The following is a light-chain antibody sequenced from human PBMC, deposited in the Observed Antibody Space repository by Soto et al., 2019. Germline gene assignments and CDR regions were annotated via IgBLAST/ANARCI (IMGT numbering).Light chain of an antibody. V-gene: IGLV2-11*01. J-gene: IGLJ3*02. CDR3: CSYAGSYFGV. CDR2: DVT. CDR1: TSDVGGYNY. Sequence: QSALTQPRSVSGSPGQSVTISCTGTTSDVGGYNYVSWYQQHPGKAPKLMIYDVTKRPSGVPDRFSGSKSGNMASLTISGLQAEDEADYYCCSYAGSYFGVFGGGTQLTVL.